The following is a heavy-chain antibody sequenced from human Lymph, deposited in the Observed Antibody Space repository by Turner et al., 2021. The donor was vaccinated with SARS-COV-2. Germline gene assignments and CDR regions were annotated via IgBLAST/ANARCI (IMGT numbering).Heavy chain of an antibody. Sequence: QVQLVESGGGVVQPGRSLTLSCAASGFTFSSYAMHWVRQAPGKGLEWVADISYDGSNKHSAHSVKGRFTISRDNSKNTLYLQVNSLRAEDTAVFYCATLFTKPYYSDSSGYYRDYWGQGTLVTVSS. V-gene: IGHV3-30*04. CDR1: GFTFSSYA. CDR2: ISYDGSNK. CDR3: ATLFTKPYYSDSSGYYRDY. J-gene: IGHJ4*02. D-gene: IGHD3-22*01.